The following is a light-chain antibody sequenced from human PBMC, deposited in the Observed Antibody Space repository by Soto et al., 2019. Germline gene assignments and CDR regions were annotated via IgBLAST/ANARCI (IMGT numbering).Light chain of an antibody. V-gene: IGKV1-17*01. J-gene: IGKJ1*01. CDR2: AAS. Sequence: IQMTQSPSSLSASVGDGVTITCRATQGIRNELGWYQQKPGKAPKRLIYAASSLQSGVPSRFSGSGSGTEFTLTISSLQPEDFATYYCLQHNSYPLSFGQGTKVDIK. CDR1: QGIRNE. CDR3: LQHNSYPLS.